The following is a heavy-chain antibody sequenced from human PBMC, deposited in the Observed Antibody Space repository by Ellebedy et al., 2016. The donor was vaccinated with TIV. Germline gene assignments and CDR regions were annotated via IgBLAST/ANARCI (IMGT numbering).Heavy chain of an antibody. V-gene: IGHV3-23*01. CDR1: AFSFNSYA. D-gene: IGHD3-22*01. CDR3: AKGRGGGSDSSAPRYYFDY. J-gene: IGHJ4*02. Sequence: PGGSLRLSCAASAFSFNSYAMSWVRQAPGKGLEWFSTISNTGSRTYYADSVEGWFIISRDNSKSTLFLQMNSLRAEDTALYYCAKGRGGGSDSSAPRYYFDYWGLGTLVTVSS. CDR2: ISNTGSRT.